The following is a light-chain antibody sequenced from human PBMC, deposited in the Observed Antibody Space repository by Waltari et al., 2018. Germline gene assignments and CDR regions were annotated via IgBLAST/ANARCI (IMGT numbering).Light chain of an antibody. CDR1: SSDVAGYNY. CDR3: SSYTSSSTVV. J-gene: IGLJ2*01. Sequence: QSALTQPASVSGSPGQSTTIPCTGTSSDVAGYNYVPWYQQHPGKAPKLMIYEVSNRPSWVSNRFSGSKSGNTASLTISGLQAEDEADYYCSSYTSSSTVVFGGGTKLTVL. V-gene: IGLV2-14*01. CDR2: EVS.